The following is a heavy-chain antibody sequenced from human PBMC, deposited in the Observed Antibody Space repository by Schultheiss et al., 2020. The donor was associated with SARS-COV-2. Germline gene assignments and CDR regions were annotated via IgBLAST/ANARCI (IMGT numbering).Heavy chain of an antibody. Sequence: GGSLRLSCAASGFTFSSYWMSWVRQAPGKGLEWVAVISYDGSNKYYADSVKGRFTISRDNSKNTLYLQMNSLRAEDTAVYYCAREGYSYEIDYWGQGTLVTVSS. CDR2: ISYDGSNK. CDR3: AREGYSYEIDY. J-gene: IGHJ4*02. D-gene: IGHD5-18*01. V-gene: IGHV3-30*03. CDR1: GFTFSSYW.